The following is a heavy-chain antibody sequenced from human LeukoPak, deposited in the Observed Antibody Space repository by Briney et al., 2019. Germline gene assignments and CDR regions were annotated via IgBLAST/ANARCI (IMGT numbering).Heavy chain of an antibody. V-gene: IGHV3-53*01. J-gene: IGHJ4*02. Sequence: GGSLRLSCTVSGFTVSSNSMSWVRQAPGKGLEWVSFIYSDNTHYSDSVKGRFTISRDNSKNTLYLQMNSLRAEDTAVYYCAKELYSVVTLTLDSWGQGTLVTVSS. D-gene: IGHD2-21*02. CDR3: AKELYSVVTLTLDS. CDR2: IYSDNT. CDR1: GFTVSSNS.